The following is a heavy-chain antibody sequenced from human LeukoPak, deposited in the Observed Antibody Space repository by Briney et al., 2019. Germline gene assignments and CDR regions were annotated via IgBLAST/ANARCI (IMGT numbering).Heavy chain of an antibody. CDR2: IYTSGST. Sequence: PSETLSLTCTVSGGSISSYYWSWIRQPAGKGLEWIGRIYTSGSTNYNPSLKSRVTMSVDTSKNQFSLKLSSVTAADTAVYYCARVTYYYDSSGYYLDAFDIWGQGTVVTVSS. D-gene: IGHD3-22*01. CDR3: ARVTYYYDSSGYYLDAFDI. J-gene: IGHJ3*02. V-gene: IGHV4-4*07. CDR1: GGSISSYY.